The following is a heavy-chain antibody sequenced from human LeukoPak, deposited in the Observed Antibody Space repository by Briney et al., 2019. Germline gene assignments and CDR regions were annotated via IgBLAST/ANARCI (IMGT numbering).Heavy chain of an antibody. D-gene: IGHD4-11*01. CDR3: AREGGTVTMYDY. J-gene: IGHJ4*02. CDR2: INESGRTT. Sequence: GGSLRLSCAASGFTFSNYWIYWVRQAPGKGRVWVSRINESGRTTTYADSVKGRFTISRDNAKNTVYLQMNSLRAEDTAVYYCAREGGTVTMYDYWGQGTLVTVSS. CDR1: GFTFSNYW. V-gene: IGHV3-74*01.